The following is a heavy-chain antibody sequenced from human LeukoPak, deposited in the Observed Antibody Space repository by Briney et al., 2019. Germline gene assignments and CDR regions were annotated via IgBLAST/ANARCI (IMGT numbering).Heavy chain of an antibody. V-gene: IGHV3-48*01. CDR2: ISSSSSTI. D-gene: IGHD3-16*01. Sequence: HPGGSLRLSCAASGFTFSSYSMNWVRQAPGKGLEWVSYISSSSSTIYYADSVKGRFTISRDNAKNSLYLQMNSLRAEDTAVYYCARGGPTWFDPWGQGTLVTVSS. CDR3: ARGGPTWFDP. J-gene: IGHJ5*02. CDR1: GFTFSSYS.